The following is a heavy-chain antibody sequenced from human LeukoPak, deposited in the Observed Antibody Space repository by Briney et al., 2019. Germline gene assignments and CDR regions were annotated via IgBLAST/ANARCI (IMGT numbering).Heavy chain of an antibody. D-gene: IGHD3-22*01. Sequence: GGSLRLSCAASGFTFSSYGMHWFRQAPGKGLEWVAFIRYDGSNKYYADSVKGRFTISRDNSKNTLYLQMNSLRAEDTAVYYCAKDYDSSGYYLPCNYWGQGTLVTVSS. CDR2: IRYDGSNK. J-gene: IGHJ4*02. CDR1: GFTFSSYG. CDR3: AKDYDSSGYYLPCNY. V-gene: IGHV3-30*02.